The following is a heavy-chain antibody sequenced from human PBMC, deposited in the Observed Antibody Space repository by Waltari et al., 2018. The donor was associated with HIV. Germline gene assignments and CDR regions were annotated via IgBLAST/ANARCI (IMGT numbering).Heavy chain of an antibody. V-gene: IGHV3-48*04. J-gene: IGHJ4*02. CDR3: ARTTHGVDY. D-gene: IGHD1-1*01. CDR1: GLTFSSYR. Sequence: EVKLVESGGGLVEPGGSLRLSCAASGLTFSSYRMNWVRQAPGKGLEWVSYITRSGYTRYYADSVEGRFTVSRDNAKNSLFLQMSSLRAEDTAVYYCARTTHGVDYWGQGTLVTVSS. CDR2: ITRSGYTR.